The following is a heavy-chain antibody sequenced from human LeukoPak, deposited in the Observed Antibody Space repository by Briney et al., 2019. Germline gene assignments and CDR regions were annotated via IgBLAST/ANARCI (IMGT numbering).Heavy chain of an antibody. J-gene: IGHJ4*02. Sequence: SETLSLTCTVSGGSISSYYWSWIRQPPGKGLEWIGYIYYSGSTNYNPSLESRVTMSVDTSKNQFSLKLSSVTAADTAVYYCARETYDILTGYYKVDYWGQGTLVTVSS. CDR2: IYYSGST. CDR1: GGSISSYY. V-gene: IGHV4-59*12. D-gene: IGHD3-9*01. CDR3: ARETYDILTGYYKVDY.